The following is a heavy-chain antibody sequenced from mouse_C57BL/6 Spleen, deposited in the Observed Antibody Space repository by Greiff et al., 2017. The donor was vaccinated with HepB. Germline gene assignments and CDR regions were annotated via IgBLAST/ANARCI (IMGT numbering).Heavy chain of an antibody. D-gene: IGHD2-1*01. CDR2: INPSSGYT. J-gene: IGHJ1*03. Sequence: VQLQQSGAELARPGASVKMSCKASGYTFTSYTMHWVKQRPGQGLEWIGYINPSSGYTKYNQKFKDKATLTADKSSSTAYMQLSSLTSEDSAVYYCARTTMVLRYFDVWGTGTTVTVSS. V-gene: IGHV1-4*01. CDR3: ARTTMVLRYFDV. CDR1: GYTFTSYT.